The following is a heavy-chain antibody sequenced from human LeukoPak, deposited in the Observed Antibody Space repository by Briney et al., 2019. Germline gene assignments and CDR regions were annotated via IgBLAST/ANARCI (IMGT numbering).Heavy chain of an antibody. J-gene: IGHJ3*02. CDR1: GLTFSNYA. Sequence: GGSLRLSCAASGLTFSNYAMTWVRLAPGKGLEWVSSLSGSGGATWYAGSVKGRFTISRDNSKDTLYLRMNSLRAEDTAVYYCAKDRTPYSRSGGYYLGAFDIWGHGTLVTVSS. CDR2: LSGSGGAT. D-gene: IGHD3-10*01. CDR3: AKDRTPYSRSGGYYLGAFDI. V-gene: IGHV3-23*01.